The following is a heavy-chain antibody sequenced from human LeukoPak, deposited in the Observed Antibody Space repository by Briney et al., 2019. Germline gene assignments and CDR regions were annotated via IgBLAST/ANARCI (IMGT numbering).Heavy chain of an antibody. D-gene: IGHD2-15*01. CDR1: GFTFSSYW. V-gene: IGHV3-7*01. J-gene: IGHJ4*02. CDR2: IKQDGSEK. Sequence: AGGSLRLSCAASGFTFSSYWMTWVRQAPGKGLEWVANIKQDGSEKYYVDSVKGRFTISRDNAKNSLYLQMNSLRAEDTAVYYCARAEDIVVVVADRPDYWGQGTLVTVSS. CDR3: ARAEDIVVVVADRPDY.